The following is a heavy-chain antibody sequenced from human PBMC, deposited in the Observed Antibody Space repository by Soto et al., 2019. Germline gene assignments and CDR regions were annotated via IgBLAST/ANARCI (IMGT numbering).Heavy chain of an antibody. CDR2: IDWDDDK. Sequence: SGPTLVNPTQTLTLTCTFSGFSLSTSGMCVSWIRQPPGKALEWLALIDWDDDKYYSTSLKTRLTISKDTSKNQVVLTMTNMDPVDAATYYCARTPRPGGWYYYYGMDVWGQGTTVTVSS. D-gene: IGHD5-12*01. CDR1: GFSLSTSGMC. J-gene: IGHJ6*02. V-gene: IGHV2-70*01. CDR3: ARTPRPGGWYYYYGMDV.